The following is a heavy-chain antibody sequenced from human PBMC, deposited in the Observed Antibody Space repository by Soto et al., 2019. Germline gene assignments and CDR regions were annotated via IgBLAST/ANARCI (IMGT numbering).Heavy chain of an antibody. CDR2: IYYSGST. J-gene: IGHJ3*02. V-gene: IGHV4-59*01. CDR3: ARRFSVGYSYGERAFDI. CDR1: GGSISSYY. Sequence: SETLSLTCTVSGGSISSYYWSWIRQPPGKGLEWIGYIYYSGSTNYNPSLKSRVTISVDTSKNQFSLKLSSVTAADTAVYYCARRFSVGYSYGERAFDIWGQGTMVTVSS. D-gene: IGHD5-18*01.